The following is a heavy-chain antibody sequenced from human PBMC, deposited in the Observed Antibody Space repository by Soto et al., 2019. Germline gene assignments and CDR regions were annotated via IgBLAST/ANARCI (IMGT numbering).Heavy chain of an antibody. CDR3: ARDGSLGENYYCSGMYV. J-gene: IGHJ6*02. V-gene: IGHV1-18*01. CDR2: ISAYNGNT. D-gene: IGHD3-16*01. CDR1: GYTFTSYG. Sequence: QVQLVQSGAEVKKPGASVKVSCKASGYTFTSYGISWVRQAPGQGLEWMGWISAYNGNTNYAQKLQGRVTMTTDTSTSTAYMKLKSLRSADTAVYYCARDGSLGENYYCSGMYVLGQGTTVTVSS.